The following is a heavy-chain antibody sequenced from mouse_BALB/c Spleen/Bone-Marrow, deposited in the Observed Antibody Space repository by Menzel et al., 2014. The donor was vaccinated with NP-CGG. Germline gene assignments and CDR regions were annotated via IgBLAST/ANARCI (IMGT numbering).Heavy chain of an antibody. V-gene: IGHV1-4*02. CDR3: AREDIITAYFDY. D-gene: IGHD1-1*01. CDR1: GYTFTSYT. Sequence: VKLMESAAELARPGASVKMSCKASGYTFTSYTMQWVKRRPGQGLEWIGYIDPSNTYTDYNQKFRDKTTLTADKSSSTAYMQLTSLTSEDSAVYYCAREDIITAYFDYWGQGTTLTVSS. CDR2: IDPSNTYT. J-gene: IGHJ2*01.